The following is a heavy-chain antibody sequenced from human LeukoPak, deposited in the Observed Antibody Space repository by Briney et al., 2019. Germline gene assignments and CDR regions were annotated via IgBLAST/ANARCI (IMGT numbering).Heavy chain of an antibody. CDR3: ARSGDSSLGVTPFRY. J-gene: IGHJ4*02. CDR2: ISGYNGHT. CDR1: GYTFTSYG. V-gene: IGHV1-18*01. Sequence: ASVKVSCKASGYTFTSYGISWVRQAPGQGLEWMGWISGYNGHTKYAQKVQARVTMTTDTSTSTAYMELSSLRSEDTAVYYCARSGDSSLGVTPFRYWGQGTLVTVSS. D-gene: IGHD3-22*01.